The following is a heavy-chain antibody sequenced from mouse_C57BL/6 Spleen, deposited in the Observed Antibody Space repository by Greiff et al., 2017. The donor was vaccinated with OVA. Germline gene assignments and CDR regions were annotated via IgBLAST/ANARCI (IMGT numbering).Heavy chain of an antibody. CDR1: GYTFTSYW. CDR3: ARGGGNYWFAY. J-gene: IGHJ3*01. Sequence: VKLQQPGAELVKPGASVKMSCKASGYTFTSYWITWVKQRPGQGLEWIGDIYPGSGSTNYNEKFKSKATLTVDTSSSTAYMQRSSLTSEVSAVYYCARGGGNYWFAYWGQGTLVTVST. V-gene: IGHV1-55*01. CDR2: IYPGSGST. D-gene: IGHD2-1*01.